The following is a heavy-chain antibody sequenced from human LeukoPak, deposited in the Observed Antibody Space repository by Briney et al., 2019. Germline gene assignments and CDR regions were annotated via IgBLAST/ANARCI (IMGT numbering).Heavy chain of an antibody. CDR3: AKELTRPNRPVAGLNY. CDR1: GFPFSTFG. CDR2: ISYDGSNK. V-gene: IGHV3-30*18. D-gene: IGHD6-19*01. Sequence: GGSLRLSCAASGFPFSTFGMHWVRQAPGKGLEWVAIISYDGSNKYYPDSVKGRFTISRDDSKNTPYLQMNSLRTEDTAVYYCAKELTRPNRPVAGLNYWGQGTLVTVSS. J-gene: IGHJ4*02.